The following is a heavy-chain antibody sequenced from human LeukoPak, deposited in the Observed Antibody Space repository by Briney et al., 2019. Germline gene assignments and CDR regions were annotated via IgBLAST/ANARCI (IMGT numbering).Heavy chain of an antibody. Sequence: SETLSLTCAVSGGSISSYYWSWIRQPAGKGLEWIGRIHTSGSTNYSPSLKSRVIMSVDTSQNQFSLKLSSLTAADTAVYYCARGNRFYYMDVWGKGTTVTVSS. D-gene: IGHD3-16*02. CDR1: GGSISSYY. V-gene: IGHV4-4*07. J-gene: IGHJ6*03. CDR3: ARGNRFYYMDV. CDR2: IHTSGST.